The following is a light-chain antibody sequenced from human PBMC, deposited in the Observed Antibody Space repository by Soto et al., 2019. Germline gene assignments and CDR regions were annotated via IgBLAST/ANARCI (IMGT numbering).Light chain of an antibody. CDR2: GVS. V-gene: IGKV3-15*01. CDR3: QQYNDWPFT. CDR1: QSVSVN. Sequence: EIVMTQSPGTLSVSPGERATLSCRASQSVSVNLAWYQQKPGQAPRLLIYGVSTRATGIPARFSGSESGTEFTLTISSLQSEDFAVYYSQQYNDWPFTFGPGTKVDIK. J-gene: IGKJ3*01.